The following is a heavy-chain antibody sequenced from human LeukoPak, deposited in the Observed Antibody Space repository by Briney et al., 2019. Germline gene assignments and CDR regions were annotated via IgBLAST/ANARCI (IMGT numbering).Heavy chain of an antibody. CDR2: ISSSSSYI. D-gene: IGHD6-13*01. Sequence: GGSLRLSCAASGFTFSSYSMNWVRQAPGKGLEWVSSISSSSSYIYYADSVKGRFTISRDNAKNSLYLQMNSLRAEDTAVYYCARDGAAGPYYYYGTDVWGQGTTVTLSS. J-gene: IGHJ6*02. CDR3: ARDGAAGPYYYYGTDV. CDR1: GFTFSSYS. V-gene: IGHV3-21*01.